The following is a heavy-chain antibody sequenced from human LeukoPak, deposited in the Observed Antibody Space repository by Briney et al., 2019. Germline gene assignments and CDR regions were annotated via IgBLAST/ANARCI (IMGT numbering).Heavy chain of an antibody. CDR3: ARRAAWDSYFDY. D-gene: IGHD1-26*01. CDR2: IYSGGST. CDR1: GFTVSSNY. J-gene: IGHJ4*02. V-gene: IGHV3-53*01. Sequence: GGSLRLSCAASGFTVSSNYMSWVRQAPGKGLEWVSVIYSGGSTYYADSVKGRFTISRDNSKNTLYLQMNSLRAEDTAVYYCARRAAWDSYFDYWGQGTLVTVSS.